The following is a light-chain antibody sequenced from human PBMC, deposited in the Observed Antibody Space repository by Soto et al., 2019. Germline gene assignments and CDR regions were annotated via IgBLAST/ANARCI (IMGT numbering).Light chain of an antibody. J-gene: IGKJ1*01. CDR2: KAS. Sequence: DIQVTQSPSNLSASVGDRVTITCRASQIISNWLAWYQQKPGKAPKVLIYKASSLESGVPSRFSGSGTGTEFTLTISSLQPDDFATYYCQQYNSYPWTFGQGTKVEIK. CDR1: QIISNW. CDR3: QQYNSYPWT. V-gene: IGKV1-5*03.